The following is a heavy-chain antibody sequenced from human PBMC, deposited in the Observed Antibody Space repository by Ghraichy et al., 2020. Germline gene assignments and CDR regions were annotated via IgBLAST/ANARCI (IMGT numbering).Heavy chain of an antibody. Sequence: GGSLRLSCATSGFTFSGSTMHWVRQASGKGLEWVGRIRSKANNYATSYAASLKGRFTISRDDSKNTAYLQMNSLTTEDTAVYYCVMSDGAAPGVYAGLTWVQGTLVTVSS. J-gene: IGHJ4*02. CDR2: IRSKANNYAT. CDR1: GFTFSGST. D-gene: IGHD2-8*01. CDR3: VMSDGAAPGVYAGLT. V-gene: IGHV3-73*01.